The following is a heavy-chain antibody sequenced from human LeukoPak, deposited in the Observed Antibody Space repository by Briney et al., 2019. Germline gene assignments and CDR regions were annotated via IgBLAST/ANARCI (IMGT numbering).Heavy chain of an antibody. J-gene: IGHJ4*02. CDR3: TRGSEWELLSCDC. V-gene: IGHV3-21*01. Sequence: GGSLRLSCAASGFTFSSYSMNWVRQAPGKGLEWVSSISRGSSSMYYADSVRGRFTISRDNAENSLHLQMNSLRAEDTAVYYCTRGSEWELLSCDCWGQGTLVTVSS. CDR1: GFTFSSYS. D-gene: IGHD1-26*01. CDR2: ISRGSSSM.